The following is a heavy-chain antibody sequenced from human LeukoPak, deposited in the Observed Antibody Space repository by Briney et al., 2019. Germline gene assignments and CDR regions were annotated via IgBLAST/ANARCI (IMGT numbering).Heavy chain of an antibody. CDR3: AREATSCGSGRYSPD. Sequence: GGSLRLSCAASGFTFSSYSMNWVRQAPGKGLEWVSAISSSSSNIYYADSVKGRFTISRDNAKNSLYLQMNSLRAEDTAVYYCAREATSCGSGRYSPDWGQGTLVTVSS. D-gene: IGHD3-10*01. CDR1: GFTFSSYS. V-gene: IGHV3-21*01. J-gene: IGHJ4*02. CDR2: ISSSSSNI.